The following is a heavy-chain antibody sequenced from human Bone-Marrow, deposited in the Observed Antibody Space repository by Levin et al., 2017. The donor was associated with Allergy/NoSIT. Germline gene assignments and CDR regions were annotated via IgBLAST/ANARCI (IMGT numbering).Heavy chain of an antibody. CDR1: GFNFIDYG. V-gene: IGHV3-30*18. CDR3: TKEATERAATFFDY. CDR2: IAHDGSVQ. D-gene: IGHD6-25*01. Sequence: PGGSLRLSCAASGFNFIDYGMQWVRQAPGEGLDWVAVIAHDGSVQHYADSVKGRFTISRDNSKNTLDLQMNNLKTEDSGLYYCTKEATERAATFFDYWGQGTLVTVSP. J-gene: IGHJ4*02.